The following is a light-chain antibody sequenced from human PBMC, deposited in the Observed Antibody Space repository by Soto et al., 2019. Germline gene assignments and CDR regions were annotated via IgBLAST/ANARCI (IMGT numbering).Light chain of an antibody. CDR1: QSVSSW. CDR2: KAS. V-gene: IGKV1-5*03. Sequence: DIQMTQSPSTLSASVGDRVTITCRASQSVSSWLAWFQHKPGAAPKLLIYKASTLQSGVPSRFSGSGSGTEFTLTISSLQPDDFPTYYCQQYNGFPYTFGQGTKLEIK. CDR3: QQYNGFPYT. J-gene: IGKJ2*01.